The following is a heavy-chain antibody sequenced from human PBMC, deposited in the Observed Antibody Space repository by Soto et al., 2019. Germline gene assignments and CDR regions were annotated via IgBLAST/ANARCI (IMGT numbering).Heavy chain of an antibody. CDR3: ARQVDCSGGSCYSDYYYYYMDV. V-gene: IGHV4-39*01. CDR1: GGSISSSSYY. CDR2: IYYSGST. Sequence: SETLSLTCTVSGGSISSSSYYWGWIRQPPGKGLEWIGSIYYSGSTYYNPSLKSGVTISVDTSKNQFSLKLSSVTAADTAVYYCARQVDCSGGSCYSDYYYYYMDVWGKGTTVTVSS. D-gene: IGHD2-15*01. J-gene: IGHJ6*03.